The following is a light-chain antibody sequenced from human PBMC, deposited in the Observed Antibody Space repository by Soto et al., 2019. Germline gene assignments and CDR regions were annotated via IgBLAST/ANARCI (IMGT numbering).Light chain of an antibody. CDR1: RSNIGSNA. CDR2: NNN. CDR3: AAWDDSLNGWV. V-gene: IGLV1-44*01. J-gene: IGLJ3*02. Sequence: QSVLTQPPSASGTPGQTVTISCSGSRSNIGSNAVNWYQQIPGTAPKLLIYNNNQRPSGVPDRFSGSKSGTSASLAISGLHAEDEADYYCAAWDDSLNGWVFGGGTKLPVL.